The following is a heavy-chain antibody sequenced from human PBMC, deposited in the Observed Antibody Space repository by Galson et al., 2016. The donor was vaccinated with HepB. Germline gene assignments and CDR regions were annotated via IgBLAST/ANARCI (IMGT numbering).Heavy chain of an antibody. CDR3: SVDLWSGYYSHHY. J-gene: IGHJ4*02. Sequence: SQRLPCAAFGLGHTSGWLISLRHAPGTGLQWVGLFQSNFYGGNADYAASVQGKFTISSVASRNTFFLQMNSLTTEDTAVYYCSVDLWSGYYSHHYWGQGTLVTVSS. CDR1: GLGHTSGW. CDR2: FQSNFYGGNA. V-gene: IGHV3-15*07. D-gene: IGHD3-3*01.